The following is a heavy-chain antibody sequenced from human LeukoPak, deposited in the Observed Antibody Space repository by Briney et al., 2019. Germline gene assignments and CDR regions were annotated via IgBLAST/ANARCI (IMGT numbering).Heavy chain of an antibody. Sequence: SETLSLTCTVSGGSISTYYWSWIRQPPGKGLEWIGYIYSSGSTNYNPSLKSRVTISVDTSKNQFSLKLSSVTAADTAVYYCARQREYYESSGYYSFDYSGQGTLVTVSS. J-gene: IGHJ4*02. CDR3: ARQREYYESSGYYSFDY. D-gene: IGHD3-22*01. CDR2: IYSSGST. CDR1: GGSISTYY. V-gene: IGHV4-59*08.